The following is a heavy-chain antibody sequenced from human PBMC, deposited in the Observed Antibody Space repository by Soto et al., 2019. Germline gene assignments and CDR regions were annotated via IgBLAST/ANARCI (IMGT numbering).Heavy chain of an antibody. CDR1: GYSISSGYY. D-gene: IGHD3-10*01. V-gene: IGHV4-38-2*02. J-gene: IGHJ6*02. CDR2: IYHSGST. Sequence: PSETLSLTCAVSGYSISSGYYWGWIRQPPGKGLEWIGSIYHSGSTYYNPSLKSRVTISVDTSKNQFSLKLSSVTAADTAVYYCARDCTYYYASGSYNYYYYYGMDVWGQGTTVTVSS. CDR3: ARDCTYYYASGSYNYYYYYGMDV.